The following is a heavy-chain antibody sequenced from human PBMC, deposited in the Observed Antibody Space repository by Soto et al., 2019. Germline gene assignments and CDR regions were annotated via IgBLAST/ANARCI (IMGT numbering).Heavy chain of an antibody. J-gene: IGHJ5*02. CDR3: ARVPGT. Sequence: LSLSCAVSGVSITSGGYSWSWIRQPPGKGLEWIGYIYHSGSTYYNPSLKSRVTISVDRSKNQFSLKLSSVTAADTAVYYCARVPGTWGQGTLVTVSS. CDR2: IYHSGST. D-gene: IGHD1-26*01. V-gene: IGHV4-30-2*01. CDR1: GVSITSGGYS.